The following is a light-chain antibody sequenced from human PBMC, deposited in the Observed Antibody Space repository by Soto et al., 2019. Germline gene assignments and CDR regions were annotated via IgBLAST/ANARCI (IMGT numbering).Light chain of an antibody. CDR2: LRS. Sequence: DIVMTESPLSLAVTPGEPASISCSSSQSLLHSNGFNYLDWYLQKPGQSPQFLIYLRSNRASGVPDRFSGSGSGTAFTLKISRVEAEDVGVYYCMQALQTPVTFGQGTKLEIK. CDR3: MQALQTPVT. CDR1: QSLLHSNGFNY. V-gene: IGKV2-28*01. J-gene: IGKJ2*01.